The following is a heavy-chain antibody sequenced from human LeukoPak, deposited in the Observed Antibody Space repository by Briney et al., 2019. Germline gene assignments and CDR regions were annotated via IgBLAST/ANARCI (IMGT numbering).Heavy chain of an antibody. D-gene: IGHD6-19*01. J-gene: IGHJ4*02. CDR1: GYTFTSYY. CDR3: ASAPYSSGRFDY. CDR2: INAGNGNT. Sequence: ASVKVSCKASGYTFTSYYMHWVRQAPGQRLEWMGWINAGNGNTKYSQEFQGRVTITRDTSASTAYMELSSLRSEDMAVYYCASAPYSSGRFDYWGQGTLVTVSS. V-gene: IGHV1-3*03.